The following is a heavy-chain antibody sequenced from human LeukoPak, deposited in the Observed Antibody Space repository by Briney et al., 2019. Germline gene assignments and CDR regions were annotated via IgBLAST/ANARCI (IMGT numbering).Heavy chain of an antibody. Sequence: GGSLRLSCAASGFTFSSYGMHWVRQAPGKGLEWVAVIWYDGSNKYYADSVKGRFTISRDNSKNTLYLQMNSLRAEDTAVYYCARGGRSSSWYTWLDYWGQGTLVTVSS. CDR3: ARGGRSSSWYTWLDY. V-gene: IGHV3-33*01. J-gene: IGHJ4*02. D-gene: IGHD6-13*01. CDR2: IWYDGSNK. CDR1: GFTFSSYG.